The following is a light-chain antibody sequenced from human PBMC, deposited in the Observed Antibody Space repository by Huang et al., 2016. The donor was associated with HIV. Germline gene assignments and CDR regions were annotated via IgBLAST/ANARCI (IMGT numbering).Light chain of an antibody. Sequence: DIQMSQSPSTLSASVGDRVTITCRASQSISSWLAWYQQKPGKAPKVLIYRASTLESGVPSRFSGSGSGTEFTLTVTSLQPDDLATYFCQQYQTYPWTFGRGTKVEVK. CDR2: RAS. CDR3: QQYQTYPWT. CDR1: QSISSW. J-gene: IGKJ1*01. V-gene: IGKV1-5*03.